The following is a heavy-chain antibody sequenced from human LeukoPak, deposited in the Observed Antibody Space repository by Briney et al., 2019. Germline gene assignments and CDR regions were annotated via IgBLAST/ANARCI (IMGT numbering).Heavy chain of an antibody. D-gene: IGHD6-19*01. J-gene: IGHJ3*02. V-gene: IGHV3-48*03. CDR1: GFTFSTYE. Sequence: HPGGSLRLSCAASGFTFSTYEMNWVRQAPGKGLEWISFISSSGSIKYYADSLKGRFTISRDNAKNSLYLQMSSLRAEDTAVYYCASPWRSSGWYAFDIWGQETMVTVSS. CDR2: ISSSGSIK. CDR3: ASPWRSSGWYAFDI.